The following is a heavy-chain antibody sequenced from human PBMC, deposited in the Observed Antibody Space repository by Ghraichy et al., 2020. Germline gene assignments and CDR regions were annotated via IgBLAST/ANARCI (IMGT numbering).Heavy chain of an antibody. V-gene: IGHV3-30*02. D-gene: IGHD6-19*01. CDR2: IRYDGSNK. Sequence: GGSLRLSCAASGFTFSSYGMHWVRQAPGKGLEWVAFIRYDGSNKYYADSVKGRFTISRDNSKNTLYLQMNSLRAEDTAVYYCAKNGIGGSSGWYGGLYYFDYWGQGTLVTVSS. J-gene: IGHJ4*02. CDR1: GFTFSSYG. CDR3: AKNGIGGSSGWYGGLYYFDY.